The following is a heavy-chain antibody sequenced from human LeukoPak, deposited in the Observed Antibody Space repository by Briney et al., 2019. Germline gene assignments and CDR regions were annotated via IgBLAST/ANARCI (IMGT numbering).Heavy chain of an antibody. V-gene: IGHV1-18*04. D-gene: IGHD1-26*01. CDR3: ARDGVGASFDY. CDR2: ISCYNGNT. CDR1: GYTFTGYY. Sequence: ASVKVSCKASGYTFTGYYMHWVRQAPGQGLEWMGWISCYNGNTRYAQMVQGRVTMTTDTSTNTAYMELRSLRSDDTAVYYCARDGVGASFDYWGQGTLVTVSS. J-gene: IGHJ4*02.